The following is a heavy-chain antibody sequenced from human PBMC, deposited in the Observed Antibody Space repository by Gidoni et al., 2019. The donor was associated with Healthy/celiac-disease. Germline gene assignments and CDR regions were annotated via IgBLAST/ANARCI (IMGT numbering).Heavy chain of an antibody. J-gene: IGHJ3*02. CDR3: ARRGRLGTDDAFDI. D-gene: IGHD7-27*01. Sequence: QVQLQQWGAGLLKPSETLSLTCAVYGGSFSGYYWSWIRQPPGKGLEWIGEINHSGSTNYNPSLKSRVTISVDTSKNQFSLKLSSVTAADTAVYYCARRGRLGTDDAFDIWGQGTMVTVSS. CDR1: GGSFSGYY. V-gene: IGHV4-34*01. CDR2: INHSGST.